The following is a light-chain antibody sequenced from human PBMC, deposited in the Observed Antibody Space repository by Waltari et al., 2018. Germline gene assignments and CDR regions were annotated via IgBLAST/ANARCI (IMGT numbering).Light chain of an antibody. CDR2: GAS. Sequence: EILMTQSPAPLSVYPGERATLSCRASQDISSDLAWYQQRPIQAPSDLAWYQQKPGQAPRLLIYGASTRATGIPARFSGSGSGTEFTLTISSLQSEDFAAYYCQQYNDWPYTFGQGTKLEVK. CDR1: QDISSDLAWYQQRPIQAPSD. J-gene: IGKJ2*01. CDR3: QQYNDWPYT. V-gene: IGKV3-15*01.